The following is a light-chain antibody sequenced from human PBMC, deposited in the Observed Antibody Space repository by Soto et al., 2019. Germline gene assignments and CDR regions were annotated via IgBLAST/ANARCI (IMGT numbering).Light chain of an antibody. CDR1: ISNIGAGYD. J-gene: IGLJ3*02. V-gene: IGLV1-40*01. Sequence: QPVLTQPPSVSGAPGPRVTISCTGNISNIGAGYDVHWYQQLLGTAPKLLIYGSTNRPSGVPDRFSGSRSGTSASLAITGLQAEDEADYYCQSYDRSLSGVVFGGGTQLTVL. CDR3: QSYDRSLSGVV. CDR2: GST.